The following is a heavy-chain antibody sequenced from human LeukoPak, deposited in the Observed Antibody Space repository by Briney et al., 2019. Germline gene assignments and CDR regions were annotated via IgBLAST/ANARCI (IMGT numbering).Heavy chain of an antibody. Sequence: SETLSLTCTVSGGSISSYYWSWIRQPPGKGLEWIGYIYYSGSTNYNPSLKSRVTISVDTSKNQFSLKLSSVTAADTAVYYCARDAGVVEVLGYFDLWGRGTLVTVSS. CDR1: GGSISSYY. CDR2: IYYSGST. CDR3: ARDAGVVEVLGYFDL. J-gene: IGHJ2*01. V-gene: IGHV4-59*01. D-gene: IGHD2-15*01.